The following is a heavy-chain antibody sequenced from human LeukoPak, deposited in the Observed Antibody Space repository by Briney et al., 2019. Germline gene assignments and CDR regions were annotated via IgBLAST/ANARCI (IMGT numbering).Heavy chain of an antibody. Sequence: GESLKISCKGSGYSFTTYWIGWVRQMPGKGLEGMGIIYPGDSDTRYSPSFQGQVTISADKPISTAYLQWSSLKASDTAMYYCARSQSGTYNDAFDIWGQGTMVTVSS. CDR2: IYPGDSDT. D-gene: IGHD1-26*01. CDR1: GYSFTTYW. J-gene: IGHJ3*02. V-gene: IGHV5-51*04. CDR3: ARSQSGTYNDAFDI.